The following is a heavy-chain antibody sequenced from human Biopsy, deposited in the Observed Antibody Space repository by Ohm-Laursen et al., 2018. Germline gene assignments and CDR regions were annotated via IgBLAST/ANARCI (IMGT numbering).Heavy chain of an antibody. CDR3: ARATNSTGWPYYYFYGMDV. Sequence: GTLSLTCTVSGGSISSDYWSWIRQTPGKGLEWIGYIYYSGSTNYSPSLKSQVTISVDTSKNQFSLRLNSVTAADTAVYYCARATNSTGWPYYYFYGMDVWGQGTTVTVSS. D-gene: IGHD2/OR15-2a*01. CDR2: IYYSGST. V-gene: IGHV4-59*01. CDR1: GGSISSDY. J-gene: IGHJ6*02.